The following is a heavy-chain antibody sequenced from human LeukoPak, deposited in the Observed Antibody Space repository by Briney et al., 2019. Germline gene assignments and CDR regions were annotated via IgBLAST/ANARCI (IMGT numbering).Heavy chain of an antibody. D-gene: IGHD3-22*01. CDR2: ISSSSSTI. Sequence: GGSLRLSCAASGFTFSSYSMNWVRQAPGKGLEWVSYISSSSSTIYYADSVKGRFTISRDNAKNSLYLQMNSLRAEDTAVYYCATHYYDSSGYRFDYWGQGTLVTVSS. J-gene: IGHJ4*02. CDR1: GFTFSSYS. CDR3: ATHYYDSSGYRFDY. V-gene: IGHV3-48*04.